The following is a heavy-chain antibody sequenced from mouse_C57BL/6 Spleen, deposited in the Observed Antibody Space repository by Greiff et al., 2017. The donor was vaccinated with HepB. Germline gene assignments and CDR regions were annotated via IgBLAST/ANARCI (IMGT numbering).Heavy chain of an antibody. J-gene: IGHJ4*01. CDR1: GYSITSGYY. Sequence: EVKLMESGPGLVKPSQSLSLPCSVPGYSITSGYYWNWIRQFPGNKLEWMGYISYDGSNNYNPSLKSRISITRDTSKNQFFLKLNSVTTEDTATYYSAREDYGLYYYAMDYWGQGTSVTVSS. CDR2: ISYDGSN. CDR3: AREDYGLYYYAMDY. D-gene: IGHD1-1*01. V-gene: IGHV3-6*01.